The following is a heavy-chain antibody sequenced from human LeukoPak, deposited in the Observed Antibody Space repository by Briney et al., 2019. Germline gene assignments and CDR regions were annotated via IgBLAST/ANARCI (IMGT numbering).Heavy chain of an antibody. J-gene: IGHJ1*01. D-gene: IGHD3-3*01. Sequence: SETLSLTCTVSGGSISSSSYYWGWIRQPPGKGLEWIGEINHSGSTNYNPSLKSRVTISVDTSKNQFSLKLSSVTAADTAVYYCARRPSDFWSGYQKQYFQHWGQGTLVTVSS. CDR1: GGSISSSSYY. CDR3: ARRPSDFWSGYQKQYFQH. V-gene: IGHV4-39*07. CDR2: INHSGST.